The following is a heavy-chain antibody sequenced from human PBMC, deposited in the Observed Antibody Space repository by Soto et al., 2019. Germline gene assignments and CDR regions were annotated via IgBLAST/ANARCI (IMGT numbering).Heavy chain of an antibody. Sequence: SGPTLVNPTQTLTPTCTFSGFSLSTSGVGVGWIRQPPGKALEWLALIYWNDDKRYSPSLKSRLTITKDTSKNQVVLTMTNMDSVYTATDYFAHQHRGAYYEACSGQVRDWFVTWYPGALVTVFS. CDR3: AHQHRGAYYEACSGQVRDWFVT. CDR1: GFSLSTSGVG. J-gene: IGHJ5*01. D-gene: IGHD2-15*01. V-gene: IGHV2-5*01. CDR2: IYWNDDK.